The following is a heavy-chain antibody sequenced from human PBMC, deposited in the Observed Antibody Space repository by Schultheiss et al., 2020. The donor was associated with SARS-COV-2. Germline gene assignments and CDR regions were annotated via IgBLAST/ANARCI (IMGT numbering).Heavy chain of an antibody. J-gene: IGHJ6*03. CDR1: GGSISSFY. D-gene: IGHD2-2*01. V-gene: IGHV4-4*07. CDR3: ARGIVVVPAARRYYYYMDV. Sequence: SETLSLTCTVSGGSISSFYWSWIRQPAGKGLDWIGRIYTSGSTNYNPSLKSRVTMSVDTSKNQFSLKLSSVTAADTAVYYCARGIVVVPAARRYYYYMDVWGKGTTVTVSS. CDR2: IYTSGST.